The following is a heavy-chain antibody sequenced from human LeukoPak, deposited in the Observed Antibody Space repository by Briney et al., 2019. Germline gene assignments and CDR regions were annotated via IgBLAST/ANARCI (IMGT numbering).Heavy chain of an antibody. J-gene: IGHJ5*02. D-gene: IGHD2-15*01. CDR1: GYTFTSYY. CDR3: ARDEGVAATCWFDP. CDR2: INPSGGST. Sequence: ASVKVSCKASGYTFTSYYMHWVRQAPGQGLEWMGIINPSGGSTSYAQKFQGRVTMTRDTSTSTAYMELRSLRSDDTAVYYCARDEGVAATCWFDPWGQGTLVTVSS. V-gene: IGHV1-46*01.